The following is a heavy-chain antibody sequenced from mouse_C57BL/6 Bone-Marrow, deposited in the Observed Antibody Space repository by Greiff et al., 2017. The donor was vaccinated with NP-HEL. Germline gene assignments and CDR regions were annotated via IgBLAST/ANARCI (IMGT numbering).Heavy chain of an antibody. D-gene: IGHD1-1*01. J-gene: IGHJ2*01. CDR1: GFTFSNYW. V-gene: IGHV6-3*01. CDR2: IRLKSDNYAT. CDR3: TYRLGYGSSYGYYFDY. Sequence: EVKVEESGGGLVQPGGSMKLSCVASGFTFSNYWMNWVRQSPEKGLEWVAQIRLKSDNYATHYAESVKGRFTISRDDSKSSVYLQMNNLRAEDTGIYYCTYRLGYGSSYGYYFDYWGQGTTLTVSS.